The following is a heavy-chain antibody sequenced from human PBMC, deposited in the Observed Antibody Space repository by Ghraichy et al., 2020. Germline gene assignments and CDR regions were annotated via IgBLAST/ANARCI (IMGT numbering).Heavy chain of an antibody. CDR3: VKAGGAAAGTGVVEN. J-gene: IGHJ4*02. Sequence: GESLNISCAASGFTFSVYWMGWVRQPPGKGLEWVASINQDGSGGYYVDSVKGRFTISRDNARNSLYLQRNSLRDEDTAVYYCVKAGGAAAGTGVVENWGQGTLVTVSS. CDR1: GFTFSVYW. CDR2: INQDGSGG. D-gene: IGHD6-13*01. V-gene: IGHV3-7*01.